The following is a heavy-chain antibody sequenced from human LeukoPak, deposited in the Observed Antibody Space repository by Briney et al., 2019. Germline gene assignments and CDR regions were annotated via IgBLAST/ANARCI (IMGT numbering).Heavy chain of an antibody. Sequence: PSEILSLTCTVSGGSISSSSYYWGWIRQPPGKGLEWIGSIYYSGSTYYNPSLKSRVTISVDTSKNQFSLKLSSVTAADTAVYYCARHLLWFGELAEDGAFDIWGQGTMVTVSS. D-gene: IGHD3-10*01. J-gene: IGHJ3*02. V-gene: IGHV4-39*01. CDR2: IYYSGST. CDR1: GGSISSSSYY. CDR3: ARHLLWFGELAEDGAFDI.